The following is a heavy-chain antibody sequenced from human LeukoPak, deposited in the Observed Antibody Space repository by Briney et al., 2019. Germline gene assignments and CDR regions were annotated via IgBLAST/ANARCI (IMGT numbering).Heavy chain of an antibody. Sequence: GGSLRLSCAASGFIVNTNYMTWVRQAPGRGLEWVSFIYADGNTYYADSVKGRFTISRDISKDAVYLQMNSLRAEDTAVYYCARDSYGDANFDSWGQGTLVTVSS. CDR3: ARDSYGDANFDS. CDR2: IYADGNT. J-gene: IGHJ4*02. V-gene: IGHV3-53*01. D-gene: IGHD4-17*01. CDR1: GFIVNTNY.